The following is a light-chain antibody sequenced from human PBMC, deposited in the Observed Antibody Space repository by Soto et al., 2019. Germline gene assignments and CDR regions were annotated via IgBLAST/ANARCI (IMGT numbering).Light chain of an antibody. CDR2: NTN. J-gene: IGLJ2*01. CDR1: SGSVSTNYY. Sequence: QTVVTQEPSFSVSPGGTVTLTCGLTSGSVSTNYYPSWYQQTPGQAPRTLIYNTNTRSSGVPDRFSGSILGNKAALTITGAQADDESDYYCVVYMGSGISVFGGGTQLTVL. V-gene: IGLV8-61*01. CDR3: VVYMGSGISV.